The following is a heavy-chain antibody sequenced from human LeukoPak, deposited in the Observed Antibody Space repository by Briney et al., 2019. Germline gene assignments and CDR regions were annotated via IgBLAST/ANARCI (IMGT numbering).Heavy chain of an antibody. V-gene: IGHV4-34*01. CDR1: GGSFSGYY. D-gene: IGHD6-13*01. CDR2: INHSGST. CDR3: ARVGSSWYYMDV. J-gene: IGHJ6*03. Sequence: SETLSLTCAVYGGSFSGYYWSWIRQPPGKGLEWIGEINHSGSTNYNPSLKSRVTISVDTSKNQFSLKLSSVTAADTAVYYCARVGSSWYYMDVWGKGTTVTVSS.